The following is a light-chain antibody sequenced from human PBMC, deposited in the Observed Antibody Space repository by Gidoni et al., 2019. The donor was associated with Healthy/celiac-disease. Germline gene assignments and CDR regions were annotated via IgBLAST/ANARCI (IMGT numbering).Light chain of an antibody. CDR2: AAS. Sequence: DIQMTHSPSSLSASVGDRVTIPCRASQIISSYLNWYQQKPGKAPKLLIYAASSLQSGVPSRFSGSGSGTDFTLTISSLQPEDFATYYCQQSYSTPRTFGGGTKVEIK. CDR3: QQSYSTPRT. J-gene: IGKJ4*01. CDR1: QIISSY. V-gene: IGKV1-39*01.